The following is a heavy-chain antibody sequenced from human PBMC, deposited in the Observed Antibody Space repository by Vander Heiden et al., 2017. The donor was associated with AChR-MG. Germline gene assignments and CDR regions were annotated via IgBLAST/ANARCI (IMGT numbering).Heavy chain of an antibody. CDR1: GYTFTSYY. D-gene: IGHD5-12*01. CDR2: INPSGGST. CDR3: ARVPRPGDGYNHDAFDI. Sequence: QVQLVQSGAEVKKPGASVKVSCKASGYTFTSYYMHWVRQAPGQGLECMGIINPSGGSTSYAQKFQGRVTMTRDTSTSTVYMELSSLRSEDTAVYYCARVPRPGDGYNHDAFDIWGQGTMVTVSS. J-gene: IGHJ3*02. V-gene: IGHV1-46*01.